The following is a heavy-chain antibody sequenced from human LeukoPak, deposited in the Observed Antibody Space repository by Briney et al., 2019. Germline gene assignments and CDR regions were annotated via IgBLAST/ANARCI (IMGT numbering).Heavy chain of an antibody. J-gene: IGHJ6*02. CDR1: GYTFTSYY. Sequence: ASVKVSCKASGYTFTSYYMHWVRQAPGQGLEWMVIINPSGGSTSYAQKFQGRVTMTRDTSTSTVYMELSSLRSEDTAVYYCARERLRTTVVTPYYYYGMDVWGQGTTVTVSS. CDR2: INPSGGST. D-gene: IGHD4-23*01. V-gene: IGHV1-46*01. CDR3: ARERLRTTVVTPYYYYGMDV.